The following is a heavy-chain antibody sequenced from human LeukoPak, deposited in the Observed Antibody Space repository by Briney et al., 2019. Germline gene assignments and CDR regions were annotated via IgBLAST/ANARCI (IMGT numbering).Heavy chain of an antibody. Sequence: GGSLRLSCAASGFTFSSYAMNWVRQAPGKGLEWVSYISSSSSTIYYADSVKGRFTISRDNAKNSLYLQMNSLRDEDTAVYYCAGAASGSYSDYYYGMDVWGQGTTVTVSS. V-gene: IGHV3-48*02. J-gene: IGHJ6*02. CDR3: AGAASGSYSDYYYGMDV. CDR2: ISSSSSTI. D-gene: IGHD1-26*01. CDR1: GFTFSSYA.